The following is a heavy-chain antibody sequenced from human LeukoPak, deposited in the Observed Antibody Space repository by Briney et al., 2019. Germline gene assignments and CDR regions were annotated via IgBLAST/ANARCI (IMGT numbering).Heavy chain of an antibody. CDR2: INSDGSST. CDR1: GFTFSSYW. Sequence: GGSLRLSCAASGFTFSSYWMPWVRQAPGKGLVWVSRINSDGSSTSYADSVKGRFTISRDNAKNTLYLQMNSLRAEDTAVYYCASFRGSSCQFDPWGQGTLVTVSS. D-gene: IGHD2-15*01. CDR3: ASFRGSSCQFDP. J-gene: IGHJ5*02. V-gene: IGHV3-74*01.